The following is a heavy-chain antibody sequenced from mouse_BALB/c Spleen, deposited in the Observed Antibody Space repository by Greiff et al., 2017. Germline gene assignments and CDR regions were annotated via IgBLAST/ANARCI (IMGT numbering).Heavy chain of an antibody. J-gene: IGHJ4*01. Sequence: EVQGVESGGGLVKPGGSLKLSCAASGFTFSSYTMSWVRQTPEKRLEWVATISSGGSYTYYPDSVKGRFTISRDNAKNTLYLQMSSLKSEDTAMYYCTRVLGQIDYAMDYWGQGTSVTVSS. D-gene: IGHD4-1*01. CDR3: TRVLGQIDYAMDY. CDR2: ISSGGSYT. CDR1: GFTFSSYT. V-gene: IGHV5-6-4*01.